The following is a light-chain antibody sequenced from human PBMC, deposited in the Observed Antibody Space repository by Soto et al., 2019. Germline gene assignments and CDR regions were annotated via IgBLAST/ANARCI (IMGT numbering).Light chain of an antibody. Sequence: SVLYSSNNDNYLAWYQQKPGQPPKLLIYWASTRESGVPDRFSGSGSGTDFTLTISSLQPEDFALYCCLQDPSLPLTFGPGTKVDIK. V-gene: IGKV4-1*01. J-gene: IGKJ3*01. CDR3: LQDPSLPLT. CDR1: SVLYSSNNDNY. CDR2: WAS.